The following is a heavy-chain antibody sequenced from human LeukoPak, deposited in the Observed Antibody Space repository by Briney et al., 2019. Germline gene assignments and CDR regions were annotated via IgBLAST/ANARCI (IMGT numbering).Heavy chain of an antibody. CDR3: ASIAYCGGDCYSSFDY. CDR1: GGTFSSYA. Sequence: SVKVSCKASGGTFSSYAISWVRQAPGQGLEWMGGIVPIFGTANYAQKFQGRVPITADESTSTAYMELSSLRSEDTAVYYCASIAYCGGDCYSSFDYWGQGTLVTVSS. D-gene: IGHD2-21*02. J-gene: IGHJ4*02. V-gene: IGHV1-69*13. CDR2: IVPIFGTA.